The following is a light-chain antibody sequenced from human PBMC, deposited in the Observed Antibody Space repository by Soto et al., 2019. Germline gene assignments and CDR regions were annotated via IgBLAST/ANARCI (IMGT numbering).Light chain of an antibody. Sequence: QSALTQPASVSGSPGQSIAISCTGTTSDVGGYNHVSSYQQHPGKAPKLMIYDVNRRPSGVSDRFSGSKSGNTASLTITGLQAEDEADYYCSSYATSSVVFGGGTKLTVL. CDR2: DVN. CDR1: TSDVGGYNH. CDR3: SSYATSSVV. J-gene: IGLJ2*01. V-gene: IGLV2-14*03.